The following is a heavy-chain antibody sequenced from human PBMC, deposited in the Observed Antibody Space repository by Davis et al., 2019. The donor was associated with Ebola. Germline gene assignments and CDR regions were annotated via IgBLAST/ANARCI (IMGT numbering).Heavy chain of an antibody. V-gene: IGHV4-34*01. CDR2: INHSGSS. Sequence: ESLKISCAASGFTFSSYSMNWVRQPPGKGLEWIGEINHSGSSNYNPSLKSRVTTSVDTSKNQFSLKLNSVTAADTAVYYCARGQWLRSSLDNWGQGTLVTVSS. D-gene: IGHD5-12*01. J-gene: IGHJ4*02. CDR1: GFTFSSYS. CDR3: ARGQWLRSSLDN.